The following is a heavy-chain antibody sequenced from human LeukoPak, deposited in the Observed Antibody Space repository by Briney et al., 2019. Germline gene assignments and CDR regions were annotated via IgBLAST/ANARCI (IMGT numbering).Heavy chain of an antibody. CDR3: ASSSSYYYDSSGYYADAFDI. Sequence: PSETLSLTCTVSGGSISSSSYYWGWIRQPPGKGLEWIGSIYYSGSTYYNPSLKSRVTISVDTSKNQFSLKLSSVTAADTAVYYCASSSSYYYDSSGYYADAFDIWGQGTMVTVSS. CDR2: IYYSGST. CDR1: GGSISSSSYY. D-gene: IGHD3-22*01. J-gene: IGHJ3*02. V-gene: IGHV4-39*01.